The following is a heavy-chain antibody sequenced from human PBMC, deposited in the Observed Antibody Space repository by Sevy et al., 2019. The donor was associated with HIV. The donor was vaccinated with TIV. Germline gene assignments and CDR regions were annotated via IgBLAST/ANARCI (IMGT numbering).Heavy chain of an antibody. D-gene: IGHD2-15*01. J-gene: IGHJ6*02. CDR2: INSDGSST. V-gene: IGHV3-74*01. CDR3: ARDRDIVVVVAALPYYYYYGMDV. Sequence: GGSLRLSCAASGFTFSSYWMHWVRQAPGKGLVWVSRINSDGSSTSYADSVKGRFTISRDNAKNTLYLQMNSLRAEDTAMYYCARDRDIVVVVAALPYYYYYGMDVWGQGTTVTVSS. CDR1: GFTFSSYW.